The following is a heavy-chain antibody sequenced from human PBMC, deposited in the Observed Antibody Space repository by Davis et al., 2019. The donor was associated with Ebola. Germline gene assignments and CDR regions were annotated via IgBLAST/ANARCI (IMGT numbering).Heavy chain of an antibody. CDR2: ISYDGSNK. D-gene: IGHD4-17*01. J-gene: IGHJ6*02. Sequence: GESLKISCAASGFTFSSYGMHWVRQAPGKGLEWVAVISYDGSNKYYADSVKGRFTISRDNSKNTLYLQMNSLRAEDTAVYYCAKGPLSYGDYGYYYGMDVWGQGTTVTVSS. CDR1: GFTFSSYG. V-gene: IGHV3-30*18. CDR3: AKGPLSYGDYGYYYGMDV.